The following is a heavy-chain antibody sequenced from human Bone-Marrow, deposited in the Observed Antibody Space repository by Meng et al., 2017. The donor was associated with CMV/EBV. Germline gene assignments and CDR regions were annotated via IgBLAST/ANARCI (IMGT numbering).Heavy chain of an antibody. CDR3: AKPRVVVPAAPYYGMDV. Sequence: GGSLRLSCAASGFTFSSYWMHWVRQAPGKGLVWVSRINSDGSSTSYADSVKGRFTISRDNSKNTLYLQMNSLRAEDTAVYYCAKPRVVVPAAPYYGMDVWGQGTTVTVSS. CDR2: INSDGSST. V-gene: IGHV3-74*01. J-gene: IGHJ6*02. CDR1: GFTFSSYW. D-gene: IGHD2-2*01.